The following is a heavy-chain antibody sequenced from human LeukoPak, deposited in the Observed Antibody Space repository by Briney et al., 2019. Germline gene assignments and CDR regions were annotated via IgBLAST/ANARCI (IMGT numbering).Heavy chain of an antibody. V-gene: IGHV4-34*01. J-gene: IGHJ6*02. CDR1: GGSFSGYY. CDR2: INHNGST. Sequence: SETLSLTCAVYGGSFSGYYWSWIRQPPGKGLEWIGEINHNGSTNYNPSLKSRVTISVDTSKNQFSLKLSSVTAADTAVYYCARDSSSWYYYYYGMDVWGQGTTVTVSS. CDR3: ARDSSSWYYYYYGMDV. D-gene: IGHD6-13*01.